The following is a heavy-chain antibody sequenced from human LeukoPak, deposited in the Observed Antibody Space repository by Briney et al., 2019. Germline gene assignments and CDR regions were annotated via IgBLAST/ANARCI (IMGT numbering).Heavy chain of an antibody. CDR1: GYTFTSYD. D-gene: IGHD5-12*01. CDR3: ARVKGYSVDIVNYYYGMDV. Sequence: ASVKVSCKASGYTFTSYDINWVRQATGQGLEWMGWMNPNSGNTGYAQKFQGRATMTRNPSISTAYMELSSLRSEDTAVYYCARVKGYSVDIVNYYYGMDVWGQGTTVTVSS. V-gene: IGHV1-8*01. CDR2: MNPNSGNT. J-gene: IGHJ6*01.